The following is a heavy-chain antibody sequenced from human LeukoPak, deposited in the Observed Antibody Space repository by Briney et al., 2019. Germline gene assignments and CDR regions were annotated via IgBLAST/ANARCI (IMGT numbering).Heavy chain of an antibody. V-gene: IGHV3-7*01. CDR1: GGSISSNNYY. J-gene: IGHJ4*02. D-gene: IGHD6-13*01. Sequence: ETLSLTCTVSGGSISSNNYYWGWVRQAPGKGLEWVASIKQDGSDKFYVASVKGRFTISRDNAKNSLYLQMNSLRAEDTAVYYCARGGAAAARKRGVDYWGQGTLVTVSS. CDR3: ARGGAAAARKRGVDY. CDR2: IKQDGSDK.